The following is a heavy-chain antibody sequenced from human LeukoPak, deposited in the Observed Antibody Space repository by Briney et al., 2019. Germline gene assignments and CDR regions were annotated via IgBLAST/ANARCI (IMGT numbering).Heavy chain of an antibody. CDR3: ARDASGHDLPFDY. J-gene: IGHJ4*02. CDR2: ISGGGETR. V-gene: IGHV3-48*04. D-gene: IGHD6-25*01. Sequence: GRSLSLSCAASGFIFSTFGMHWVRQAPVKGLEWVSYISGGGETRYYADSVKGRFTISRDNGKNSLYLQMNSLRAEDTAVYYCARDASGHDLPFDYWGQGTLVTVSS. CDR1: GFIFSTFG.